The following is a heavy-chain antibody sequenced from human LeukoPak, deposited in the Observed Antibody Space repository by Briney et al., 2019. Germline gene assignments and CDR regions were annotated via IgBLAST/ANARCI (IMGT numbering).Heavy chain of an antibody. D-gene: IGHD6-13*01. J-gene: IGHJ4*02. CDR3: ARDQGPDGYSSSWYSYYFDY. CDR1: GFTFSSYS. Sequence: KSGGSLRLSCAASGFTFSSYSMNWVRRAPGKGLEWVSSISSSSSYIYYADSVKGRFTISRDNAKNSLYLQMNSLRAEDTAVYYCARDQGPDGYSSSWYSYYFDYWGQGTLVTVSS. CDR2: ISSSSSYI. V-gene: IGHV3-21*01.